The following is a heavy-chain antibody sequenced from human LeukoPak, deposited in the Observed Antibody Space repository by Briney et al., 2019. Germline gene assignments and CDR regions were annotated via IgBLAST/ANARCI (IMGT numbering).Heavy chain of an antibody. J-gene: IGHJ6*02. CDR3: ARDSPTVTNYYGMDV. CDR2: IYTGGST. Sequence: GGSLRLSCVDSAFSVGSNFMSWVRQAPGKGLEWVSVIYTGGSTYSADSVKGRFTISRDYSENTVYLQMNSLRVEDTAVYYCARDSPTVTNYYGMDVWGQGTTVTVSS. D-gene: IGHD4-17*01. CDR1: AFSVGSNF. V-gene: IGHV3-66*01.